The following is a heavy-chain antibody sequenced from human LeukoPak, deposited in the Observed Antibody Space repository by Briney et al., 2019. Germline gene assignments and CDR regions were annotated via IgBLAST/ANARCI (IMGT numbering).Heavy chain of an antibody. Sequence: SETLSLTCTVSGGSISSYYWSWIRQPPGKGLEWIGYIYYSGSTNYNPSLKSRVTISVDTSKNQFSLKLSSVTAADTAVYYCARDCSSTSIKDGMDVWGQGTTVTVSS. D-gene: IGHD2-2*01. CDR2: IYYSGST. V-gene: IGHV4-59*01. J-gene: IGHJ6*02. CDR1: GGSISSYY. CDR3: ARDCSSTSIKDGMDV.